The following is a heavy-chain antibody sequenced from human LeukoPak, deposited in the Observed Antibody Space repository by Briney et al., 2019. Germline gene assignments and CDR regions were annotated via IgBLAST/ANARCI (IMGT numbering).Heavy chain of an antibody. Sequence: GSSVKVSCKASGGTFSSYAISWVRQAPGQGLEWMGGIIPIFGTANYAQKFQGRVTMTTDTSTSTAYMELRSLRSDDTAVYYCARSNIVATIPPYYFDYWGQGTLVTVSS. CDR2: IIPIFGTA. D-gene: IGHD5-12*01. CDR3: ARSNIVATIPPYYFDY. J-gene: IGHJ4*02. V-gene: IGHV1-69*05. CDR1: GGTFSSYA.